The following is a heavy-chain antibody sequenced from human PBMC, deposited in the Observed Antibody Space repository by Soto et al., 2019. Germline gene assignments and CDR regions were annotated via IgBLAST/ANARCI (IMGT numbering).Heavy chain of an antibody. CDR1: GGSFSGYY. Sequence: SETLSLTCAVYGGSFSGYYWSWIRQPPGKGLEWIGEINHSGSTNYNPSLKSRVTISVDTSKNQFSLKLSSVTAADTAVYYCASSGYDILTGYYIYPKKYYYMDVWGKGTTVTVSS. CDR2: INHSGST. J-gene: IGHJ6*03. D-gene: IGHD3-9*01. CDR3: ASSGYDILTGYYIYPKKYYYMDV. V-gene: IGHV4-34*01.